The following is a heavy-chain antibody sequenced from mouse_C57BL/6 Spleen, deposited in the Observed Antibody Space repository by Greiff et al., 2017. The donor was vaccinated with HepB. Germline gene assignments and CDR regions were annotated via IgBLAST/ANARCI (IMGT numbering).Heavy chain of an antibody. D-gene: IGHD1-1*01. J-gene: IGHJ1*03. CDR3: ARSLYYYGSSWYFDV. CDR1: GYTFTSYW. CDR2: IYPSDSET. Sequence: QVQLKQPGAELVRPGSSVKLSCKASGYTFTSYWMDWVKQRPGQGLEWIGNIYPSDSETHYNQKFKDKATLTVDKSSSTAYMQLSSLTSEDSAVYYCARSLYYYGSSWYFDVWGTGTTVTVSS. V-gene: IGHV1-61*01.